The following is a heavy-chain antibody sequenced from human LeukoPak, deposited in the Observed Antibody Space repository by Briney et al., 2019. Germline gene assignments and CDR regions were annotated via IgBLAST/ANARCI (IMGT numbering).Heavy chain of an antibody. V-gene: IGHV4-4*09. J-gene: IGHJ6*03. CDR2: IYTSGNT. D-gene: IGHD6-13*01. CDR3: ARESGIASAGYMDV. CDR1: GGSISDYY. Sequence: SETLSLTCTVSGGSISDYYWSWIRQPPGKGLEWIGYIYTSGNTKYSPSLKSRVTMSIDTSKNRFSLKLSSVTAADTAVYYCARESGIASAGYMDVWAKGPRSPSP.